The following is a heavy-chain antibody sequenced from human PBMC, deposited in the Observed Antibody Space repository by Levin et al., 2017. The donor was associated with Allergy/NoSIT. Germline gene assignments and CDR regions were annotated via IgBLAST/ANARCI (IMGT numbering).Heavy chain of an antibody. J-gene: IGHJ4*02. Sequence: LSLTCAVSGFTFNEYWMAWVRQAPGKGLEWVANIRGDEDEKYYVESVEGRFTISRDNAKNLVFLQMTGLRVEDTALYYCVRDIDYGGNFDHWGRGTPVTVSS. V-gene: IGHV3-7*01. CDR3: VRDIDYGGNFDH. CDR2: IRGDEDEK. CDR1: GFTFNEYW. D-gene: IGHD3-16*01.